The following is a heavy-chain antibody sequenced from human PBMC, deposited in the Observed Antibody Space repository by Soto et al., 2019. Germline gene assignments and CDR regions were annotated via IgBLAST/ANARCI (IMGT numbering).Heavy chain of an antibody. CDR2: INHGGIT. J-gene: IGHJ4*02. Sequence: SETLSLTCAVYGGSFSDYYWSWIRQPPGKGLEWIGEINHGGITNYVPSLKSRVTISVDTSKNQFSLKLRSVTAADTAVYSCAAGKSHYSAARVNPLDYWGQGALVTVSS. CDR3: AAGKSHYSAARVNPLDY. CDR1: GGSFSDYY. V-gene: IGHV4-34*01. D-gene: IGHD3-10*01.